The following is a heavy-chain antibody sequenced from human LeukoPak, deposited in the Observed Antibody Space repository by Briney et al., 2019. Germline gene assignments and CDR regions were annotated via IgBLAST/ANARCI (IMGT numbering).Heavy chain of an antibody. CDR2: ISTYNGNT. V-gene: IGHV1-18*01. D-gene: IGHD7-27*01. CDR3: ARDYRTGFDY. J-gene: IGHJ4*02. CDR1: GYTFTSYG. Sequence: ASVKVSCKASGYTFTSYGISWVRQAPGQGLEWLGWISTYNGNTHYAQKLQGRVTMTTDTSTATAYMELRSLRSDDTAVYYCARDYRTGFDYWGQGTLVTVSS.